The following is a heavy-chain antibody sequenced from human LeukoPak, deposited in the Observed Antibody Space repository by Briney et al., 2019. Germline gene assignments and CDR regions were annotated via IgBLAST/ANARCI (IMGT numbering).Heavy chain of an antibody. J-gene: IGHJ2*01. CDR2: IYYSGST. CDR1: GGSISSYY. CDR3: ARDMGGFNWYFDL. V-gene: IGHV4-59*01. Sequence: PSETLSLTCTVSGGSISSYYWSWIRQPPGKGLEWIGYIYYSGSTNYNPSLKSRVTISVDTSKNQFSLKLSSVTAADTAVYYCARDMGGFNWYFDLWGRGTLVTVSS. D-gene: IGHD1-26*01.